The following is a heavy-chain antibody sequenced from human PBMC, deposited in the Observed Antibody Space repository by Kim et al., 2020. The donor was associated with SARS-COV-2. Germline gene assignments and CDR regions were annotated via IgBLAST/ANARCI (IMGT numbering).Heavy chain of an antibody. CDR1: GYTFTTYP. V-gene: IGHV1-3*01. J-gene: IGHJ4*02. CDR3: TRIPAAGHFDY. D-gene: IGHD2-21*01. Sequence: ASVKVSCKTSGYTFTTYPMDWVRQAPGQRLEWMGWINAGTGYTKYSQRFQGRVTINRDTSASTVYMELSSLRFEDTAVYYCTRIPAAGHFDYWGQGTLVTVSS. CDR2: INAGTGYT.